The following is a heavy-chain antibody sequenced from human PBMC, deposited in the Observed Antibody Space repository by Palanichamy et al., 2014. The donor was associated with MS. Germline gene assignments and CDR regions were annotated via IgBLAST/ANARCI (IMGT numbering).Heavy chain of an antibody. Sequence: QVQLVESGGGVVQPGRSLGLSCAASGFTFSNFGMHWVRQAPGKGLEWVAVISYGGSNKYYADSVKGRFTISRDNFKNTLYLQLNSLRAEDTAIYYCAKDHLISTITTPSYWGQGTLVTVSS. CDR3: AKDHLISTITTPSY. CDR1: GFTFSNFG. CDR2: ISYGGSNK. J-gene: IGHJ4*02. D-gene: IGHD5/OR15-5a*01. V-gene: IGHV3-30*18.